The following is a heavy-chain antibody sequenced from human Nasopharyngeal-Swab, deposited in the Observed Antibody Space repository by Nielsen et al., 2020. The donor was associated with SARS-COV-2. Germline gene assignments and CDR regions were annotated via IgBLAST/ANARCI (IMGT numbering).Heavy chain of an antibody. CDR2: INPSGVTT. Sequence: WLRQAPGQGLEWMGIINPSGVTTTYAQKFQGRVTITRDTSTRAVYMELSSLIYEDTTVYYCARGCVTTVGGGVEDWFDPWGQGTLVTVSS. D-gene: IGHD3-10*01. CDR3: ARGCVTTVGGGVEDWFDP. J-gene: IGHJ5*02. V-gene: IGHV1-46*01.